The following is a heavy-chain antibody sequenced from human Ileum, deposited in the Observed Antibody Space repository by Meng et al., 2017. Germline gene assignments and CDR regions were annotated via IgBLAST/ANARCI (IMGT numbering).Heavy chain of an antibody. J-gene: IGHJ6*02. CDR1: GFTFSSYW. CDR2: INSDGSRT. D-gene: IGHD3-10*01. CDR3: VRGVNKYYYGMDV. V-gene: IGHV3-74*01. Sequence: GASLKISCAASGFTFSSYWRHVVRQAPGKGQVWVSSINSDGSRTSYADCVKSRFTISRDNAKNTLYLQINGLRAEDTAVYYCVRGVNKYYYGMDVWGQGTTVTVSS.